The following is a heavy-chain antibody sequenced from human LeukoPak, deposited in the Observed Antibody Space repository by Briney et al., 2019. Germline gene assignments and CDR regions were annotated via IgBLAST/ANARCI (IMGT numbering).Heavy chain of an antibody. CDR2: IYPGDSDT. Sequence: GESLKISCKGSGYSFTSYWIGWVRQMPGKGLEWMGIIYPGDSDTRYSPSFQGQVTISADKSISTAYLQWSSLKASDTAMYYCAGTYYYDSSGVDAFDIWGQGTMVTVSS. CDR3: AGTYYYDSSGVDAFDI. J-gene: IGHJ3*02. V-gene: IGHV5-51*01. CDR1: GYSFTSYW. D-gene: IGHD3-22*01.